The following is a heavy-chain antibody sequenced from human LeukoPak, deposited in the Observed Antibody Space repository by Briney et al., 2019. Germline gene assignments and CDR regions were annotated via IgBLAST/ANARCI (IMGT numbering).Heavy chain of an antibody. J-gene: IGHJ5*02. CDR2: IIPIFGTA. D-gene: IGHD2-2*01. V-gene: IGHV1-69*06. Sequence: SVKVSCKASGGTFISYAISWVRQAPGQGLEWMGGIIPIFGTANYAQKFQGRVTITADKSMSTAYMELSSLRSEDTAVYYCASSDPRYCSSTSCYGWFDPWGQGTLVTVSS. CDR3: ASSDPRYCSSTSCYGWFDP. CDR1: GGTFISYA.